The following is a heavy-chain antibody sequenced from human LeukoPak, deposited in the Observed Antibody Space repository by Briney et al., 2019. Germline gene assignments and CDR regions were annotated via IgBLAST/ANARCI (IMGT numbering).Heavy chain of an antibody. CDR3: TRVGATLEGYYYMDV. CDR2: IRSKANSYAT. Sequence: GGSLRLSCAASGFTFSGSAMHWVRQASGKGLEWVGRIRSKANSYATAYAASVKGRFTISRDDSKNTAYLQMNSLKTEDTAVYYCTRVGATLEGYYYMDVWGKGTRSPSP. D-gene: IGHD1-26*01. CDR1: GFTFSGSA. V-gene: IGHV3-73*01. J-gene: IGHJ6*03.